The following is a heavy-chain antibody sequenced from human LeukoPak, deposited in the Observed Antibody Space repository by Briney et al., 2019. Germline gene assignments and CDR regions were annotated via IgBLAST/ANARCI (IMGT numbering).Heavy chain of an antibody. D-gene: IGHD1-26*01. J-gene: IGHJ5*02. CDR2: ICGSGGST. V-gene: IGHV3-23*01. CDR3: AKDVAYSGSYYSWFDP. CDR1: GFTFSTYA. Sequence: GGSLRLSCAASGFTFSTYAMSWVRQAPGKGLEWVSAICGSGGSTYYADSVKGRFTISRDKSKNTLYLQMNSLRAEDTAVYYCAKDVAYSGSYYSWFDPWGQGTLVTVSS.